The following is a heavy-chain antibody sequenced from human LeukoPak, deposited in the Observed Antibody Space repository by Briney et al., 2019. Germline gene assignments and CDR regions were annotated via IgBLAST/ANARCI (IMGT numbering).Heavy chain of an antibody. Sequence: GGSLRLSCAASGFIFSNYGMSWVRQAPGKGLEWVSGISTSGGRTYYADSVKGRFTISRDNSKNTLYLQMNSLGAEDTAIYYCAKDWDGGSATTAKGFDYWAQGTRVTVSS. CDR2: ISTSGGRT. CDR3: AKDWDGGSATTAKGFDY. J-gene: IGHJ4*02. CDR1: GFIFSNYG. V-gene: IGHV3-23*01. D-gene: IGHD1-26*01.